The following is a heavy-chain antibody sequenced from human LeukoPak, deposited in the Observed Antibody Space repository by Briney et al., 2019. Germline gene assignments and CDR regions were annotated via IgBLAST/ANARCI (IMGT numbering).Heavy chain of an antibody. V-gene: IGHV1-2*02. Sequence: SVKVSCKASGYTFTVYYIHWVRQAPGQGLEWMGWINPNSGGTNYAQNFQGRVTMTRDTSISTAYMELSRLRSDDTAVYYCARLTDESVAGAPYFDYWGQGTLVTVSS. D-gene: IGHD6-19*01. J-gene: IGHJ4*02. CDR2: INPNSGGT. CDR1: GYTFTVYY. CDR3: ARLTDESVAGAPYFDY.